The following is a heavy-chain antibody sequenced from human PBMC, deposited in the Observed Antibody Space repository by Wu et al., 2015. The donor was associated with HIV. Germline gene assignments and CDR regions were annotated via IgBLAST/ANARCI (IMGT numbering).Heavy chain of an antibody. Sequence: QVQMVQSGAEVRKPGSSVKVSCKTSGGTFSNYGLNWVRQAPGAGLEWLGRIIPLYGTTNYAQKFLGRVVVSADRSTSTSFLELSSLRSDDTAIYYCATTNRILINGGDYYHRYGMDVWGQGTTVTVSS. CDR1: GGTFSNYG. D-gene: IGHD2-21*01. CDR3: ATTNRILINGGDYYHRYGMDV. J-gene: IGHJ6*01. V-gene: IGHV1-69*08. CDR2: IIPLYGTT.